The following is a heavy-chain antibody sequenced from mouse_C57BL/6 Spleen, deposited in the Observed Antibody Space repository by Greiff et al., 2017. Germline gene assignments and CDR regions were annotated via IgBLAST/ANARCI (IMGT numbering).Heavy chain of an antibody. CDR1: GYAFTNYL. J-gene: IGHJ2*01. D-gene: IGHD4-1*01. CDR2: INPGSGGT. CDR3: ARGVLTDYFDY. Sequence: QVHVKQSGAELVRPGTSVKVSCKASGYAFTNYLIEWVKQRPGQGLEWIGVINPGSGGTNYNEKFKGKATLTADQSSSTAYMQLSSLTSEDSAVYFCARGVLTDYFDYWGQGTTLTVSS. V-gene: IGHV1-54*01.